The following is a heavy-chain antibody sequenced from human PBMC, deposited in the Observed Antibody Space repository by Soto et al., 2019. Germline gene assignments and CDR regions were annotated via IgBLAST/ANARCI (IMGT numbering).Heavy chain of an antibody. V-gene: IGHV3-23*01. CDR3: AKWLGYGSGSLSNYYYMDV. CDR2: ISGSGGST. D-gene: IGHD3-10*01. J-gene: IGHJ6*03. Sequence: GGSLRLSCAASGFTFSSYAMSWVRQAPGKGLEWVSAISGSGGSTYYADSVKGRFTISRDNSKNTLYLQMNSLRAEDTAVYYCAKWLGYGSGSLSNYYYMDVWGKGTTVTVSS. CDR1: GFTFSSYA.